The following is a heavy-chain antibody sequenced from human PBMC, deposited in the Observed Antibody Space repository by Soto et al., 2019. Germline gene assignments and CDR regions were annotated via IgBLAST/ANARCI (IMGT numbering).Heavy chain of an antibody. CDR1: GASVSSNCVA. D-gene: IGHD1-7*01. CDR2: TYYRSRWYI. CDR3: AGTTSRQWYYMDV. J-gene: IGHJ6*03. V-gene: IGHV6-1*01. Sequence: HTLSLTCAISGASVSSNCVAWNWIRQSPSRGLEWLGRTYYRSRWYIDYAVSVKSRITVSPDTSKNQFSLHLNSVTPEDTAVYYCAGTTSRQWYYMDVWDKGTTVTVSS.